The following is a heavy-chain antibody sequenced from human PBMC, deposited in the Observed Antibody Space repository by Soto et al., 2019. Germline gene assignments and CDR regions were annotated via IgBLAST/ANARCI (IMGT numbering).Heavy chain of an antibody. J-gene: IGHJ4*02. V-gene: IGHV3-33*01. Sequence: QVQLVESGGGVVQPGRSLRLSCAASGFTFSNYGIHWVRQAPGTGLEWVAVIWYDGSNEYYADSVKGRFTISRDNSRNTLYLQMNSLRAADTAAYYCARDGALESSGWYHGGGDDFDYWGQGNLVTVSS. CDR2: IWYDGSNE. D-gene: IGHD6-19*01. CDR3: ARDGALESSGWYHGGGDDFDY. CDR1: GFTFSNYG.